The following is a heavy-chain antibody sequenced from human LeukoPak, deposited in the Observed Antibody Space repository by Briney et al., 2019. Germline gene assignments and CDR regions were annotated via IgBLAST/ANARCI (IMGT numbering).Heavy chain of an antibody. J-gene: IGHJ3*02. CDR2: IYYSGST. V-gene: IGHV4-59*12. Sequence: SETLSLTCTASGGSISSYYWSWIRQPPGKGLEWIGYIYYSGSTNYNPSLKSRVTISVDTSKNQFSLKLRSVTAADTAVYYCARDRYYYDSSSYFSAFDTWGQGTMVTVSS. CDR3: ARDRYYYDSSSYFSAFDT. CDR1: GGSISSYY. D-gene: IGHD3-22*01.